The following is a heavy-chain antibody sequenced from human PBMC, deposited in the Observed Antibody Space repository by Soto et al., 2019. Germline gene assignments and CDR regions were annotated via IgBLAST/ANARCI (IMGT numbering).Heavy chain of an antibody. CDR2: IIPIFGTA. V-gene: IGHV1-69*12. CDR1: GGTFSSYA. D-gene: IGHD3-22*01. Sequence: QVQLVQSGAEVKKPGSSVKVSGKASGGTFSSYAISWVRQAPGQGLEWMGGIIPIFGTADYAQKFQGRVTITAGESTSTAYMELSSLRSEDTAVYYCAVTMTNYYYYGMDVWGQETTVTVSS. CDR3: AVTMTNYYYYGMDV. J-gene: IGHJ6*02.